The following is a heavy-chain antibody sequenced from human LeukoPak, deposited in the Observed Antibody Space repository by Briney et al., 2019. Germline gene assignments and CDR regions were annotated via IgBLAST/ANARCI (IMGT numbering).Heavy chain of an antibody. D-gene: IGHD3-22*01. Sequence: ASVKVSCKASGYTFSSYGISWVRQAPGQGLEWMGWISAYNGNTNYAQKLQGRVTMTTDTSTSTAYMELRSLRSDDTAVYYCARATYYDSSGYYYNYWGQGTLVTVSS. CDR2: ISAYNGNT. V-gene: IGHV1-18*01. CDR3: ARATYYDSSGYYYNY. J-gene: IGHJ4*02. CDR1: GYTFSSYG.